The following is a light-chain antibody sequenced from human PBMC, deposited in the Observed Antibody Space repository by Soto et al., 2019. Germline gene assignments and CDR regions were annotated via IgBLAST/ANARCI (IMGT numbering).Light chain of an antibody. CDR2: AAS. CDR3: LQDDNYPLT. CDR1: QGIRND. J-gene: IGKJ4*01. V-gene: IGKV1-6*01. Sequence: AIPMTQSPSSLYASVGDRVTITCRASQGIRNDLGWYQQKPGKAPKLLIYAASTLQSGVPSRFSGSGSGTDFTLTISSLQPEDFATYYCLQDDNYPLTFGGGTKVEIK.